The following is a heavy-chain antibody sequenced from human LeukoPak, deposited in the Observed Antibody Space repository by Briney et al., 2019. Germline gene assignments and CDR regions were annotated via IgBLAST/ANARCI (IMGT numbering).Heavy chain of an antibody. Sequence: ASVKVSCKASGYTFTGYYMHWVRQAPGQGLEWMGWINPNSGGTNYAQKFQGRVTMTRDTSISTAYIELSRLRSDDTAVYYCAGVNYYDSSDYPGDLGYWGQGTLVTVSS. D-gene: IGHD3-22*01. CDR2: INPNSGGT. CDR1: GYTFTGYY. V-gene: IGHV1-2*02. CDR3: AGVNYYDSSDYPGDLGY. J-gene: IGHJ4*02.